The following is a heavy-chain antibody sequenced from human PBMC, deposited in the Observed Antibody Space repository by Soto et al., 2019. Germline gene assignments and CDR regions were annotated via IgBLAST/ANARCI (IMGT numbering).Heavy chain of an antibody. Sequence: QVQLVESGGGVVQPGRSLRLSCAASGFTFSSYAMHWVRQAPGKGLEWVAVISYDGSNEYYADSVKGRFTISRDNSKNTLYLQMNSLRAEDTAVYYCARDGYSGYDYYFDYWGQGTLVTVSS. CDR3: ARDGYSGYDYYFDY. CDR1: GFTFSSYA. V-gene: IGHV3-30-3*01. D-gene: IGHD5-12*01. CDR2: ISYDGSNE. J-gene: IGHJ4*02.